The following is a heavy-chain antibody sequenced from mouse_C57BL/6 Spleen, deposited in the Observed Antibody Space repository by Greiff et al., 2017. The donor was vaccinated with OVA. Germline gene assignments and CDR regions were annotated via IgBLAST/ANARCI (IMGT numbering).Heavy chain of an antibody. CDR2: IDPEPGGT. Sequence: QVQLQQSGAELVRPGASVTLSCKASGYTFTDYEMHWVKQTPVHGLEWIGAIDPEPGGTAYNQKFTGTAILTADKSSSTAYMELRSLTSEDSAVYYCTRTNYYGNTAWFAYWGQGTLVTVSA. D-gene: IGHD2-1*01. CDR3: TRTNYYGNTAWFAY. J-gene: IGHJ3*01. V-gene: IGHV1-15*01. CDR1: GYTFTDYE.